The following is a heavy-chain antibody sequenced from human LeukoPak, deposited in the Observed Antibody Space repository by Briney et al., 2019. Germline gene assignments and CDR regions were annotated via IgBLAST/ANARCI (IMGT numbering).Heavy chain of an antibody. Sequence: GASVKVSCKASGYTFTGFYMNWVRQAPGQGLEWMEWINPDSGGTRYPQKFQGRVTMTRDTSISTAYMELSSLRSDDTAIYYCAKDSSLGNYIDYWGQGTLVTVPS. CDR1: GYTFTGFY. CDR2: INPDSGGT. J-gene: IGHJ4*02. V-gene: IGHV1-2*02. D-gene: IGHD3-10*01. CDR3: AKDSSLGNYIDY.